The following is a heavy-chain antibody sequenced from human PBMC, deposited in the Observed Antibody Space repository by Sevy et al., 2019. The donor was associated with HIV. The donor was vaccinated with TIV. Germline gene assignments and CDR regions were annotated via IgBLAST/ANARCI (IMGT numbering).Heavy chain of an antibody. CDR3: ARGSAGIHYYYGMDV. CDR1: GGTFSSYA. V-gene: IGHV1-69*13. D-gene: IGHD6-13*01. Sequence: ASVKVSCKASGGTFSSYAISWVRQAPGQGLEWMGGIIPIFGTANYAQKFQGRVTITADESTSTAYMELSSLRSEDTAVYYCARGSAGIHYYYGMDVWGQGTTVTDSS. J-gene: IGHJ6*02. CDR2: IIPIFGTA.